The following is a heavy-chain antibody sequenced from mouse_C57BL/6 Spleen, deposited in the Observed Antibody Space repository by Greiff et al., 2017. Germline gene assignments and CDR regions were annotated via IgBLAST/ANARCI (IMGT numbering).Heavy chain of an antibody. CDR3: ARHDGYYGDWYFDV. J-gene: IGHJ1*03. CDR1: GYTFTSYW. CDR2: IYPGSGST. D-gene: IGHD2-3*01. V-gene: IGHV1-55*01. Sequence: QVHVKQPGAELVKPGASVKMSCKASGYTFTSYWITWVKQRPGQGLEWIGDIYPGSGSTNYNEKFKSKATLTVDTSSSTAYMQLSSLTSEDSAVYYCARHDGYYGDWYFDVWGTGTTVTVSS.